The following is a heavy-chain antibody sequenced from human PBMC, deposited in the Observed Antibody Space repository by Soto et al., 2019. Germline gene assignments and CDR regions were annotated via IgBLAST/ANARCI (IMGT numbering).Heavy chain of an antibody. V-gene: IGHV1-69*04. J-gene: IGHJ1*01. CDR1: GGSFSTYS. Sequence: QLQLVQSGTGLKKPGSSVKVSCKASGGSFSTYSITWVRQAPGQGPEWMGRIIPMLDITDYAQKFQGRVTITADKSTSTAYMELIRLTSEDPAVYYCAQDVGDLGQGTLVTVSS. CDR3: AQDVGD. CDR2: IIPMLDIT. D-gene: IGHD1-26*01.